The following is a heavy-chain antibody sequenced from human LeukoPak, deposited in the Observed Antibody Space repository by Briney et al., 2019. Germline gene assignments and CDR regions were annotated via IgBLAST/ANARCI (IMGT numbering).Heavy chain of an antibody. CDR3: VRGAVGTGVWFDP. CDR1: GFTFSSYG. D-gene: IGHD1-26*01. J-gene: IGHJ5*02. CDR2: IWYDGSNK. V-gene: IGHV3-33*01. Sequence: GGSLRLSCAASGFTFSSYGMHWVRQAPGKGLEWVAVIWYDGSNKYYADSVKGRFTISRDNSKNTLYLQMNSLRAEDTAVYYCVRGAVGTGVWFDPWGQGTLVTVSS.